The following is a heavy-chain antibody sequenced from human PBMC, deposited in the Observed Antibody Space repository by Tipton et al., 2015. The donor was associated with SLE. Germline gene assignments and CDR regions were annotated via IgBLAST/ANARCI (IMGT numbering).Heavy chain of an antibody. V-gene: IGHV4-59*01. J-gene: IGHJ4*02. CDR3: ARGLSQDN. CDR1: GVSISDYS. CDR2: FDDGGRS. Sequence: TLSLTCSVSGVSISDYSWSWIRQPPGKPLDWIGYFDDGGRSVKYNPSLKSRVTISVDTSKNQFSLMLTSVTAADTAVYYCARGLSQDNWGQGTLVTVSS.